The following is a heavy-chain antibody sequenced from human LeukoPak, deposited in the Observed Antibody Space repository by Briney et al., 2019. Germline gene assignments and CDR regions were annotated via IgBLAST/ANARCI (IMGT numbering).Heavy chain of an antibody. V-gene: IGHV4-61*10. CDR3: ARGRYYDSSGYYYSTRYNWFDP. D-gene: IGHD3-22*01. J-gene: IGHJ5*02. Sequence: SETLSLTCTVSGGSISSSSYYWSWIRQPAGKGLEWIGEINHSGSTNYNPSLKSRVTISVDTSKNQFSLKLSSVTAADTAVYYCARGRYYDSSGYYYSTRYNWFDPWGQGTLVTVSS. CDR2: INHSGST. CDR1: GGSISSSSYY.